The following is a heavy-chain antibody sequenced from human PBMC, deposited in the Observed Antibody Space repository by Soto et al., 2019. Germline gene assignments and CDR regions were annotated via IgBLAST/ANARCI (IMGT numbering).Heavy chain of an antibody. Sequence: SETLCLTCTVSGDSITSNSYFWAWLRQPPGKGLEWIGSIYYSGTTYYNPSLKSRVTISVDRSKNQFSLKLSSVTAADTAVYFCATIRGSYYLVEYWGQGTLVTVSS. CDR1: GDSITSNSYF. CDR3: ATIRGSYYLVEY. D-gene: IGHD1-26*01. J-gene: IGHJ4*02. V-gene: IGHV4-39*01. CDR2: IYYSGTT.